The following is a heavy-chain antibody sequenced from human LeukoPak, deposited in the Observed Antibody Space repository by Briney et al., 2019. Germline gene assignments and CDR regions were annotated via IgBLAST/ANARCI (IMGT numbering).Heavy chain of an antibody. J-gene: IGHJ4*02. CDR1: GISFSDNA. Sequence: GGSLRLSCGVSGISFSDNAMSWVRQAPGKGLEWVSAISGSGGSTYYADSVKGRFTISRDNSKNTLYLQMNSLRAEDTAVYYCARGYCSGGSCYPFDYWGQGTLVTVSS. CDR2: ISGSGGST. V-gene: IGHV3-23*01. D-gene: IGHD2-15*01. CDR3: ARGYCSGGSCYPFDY.